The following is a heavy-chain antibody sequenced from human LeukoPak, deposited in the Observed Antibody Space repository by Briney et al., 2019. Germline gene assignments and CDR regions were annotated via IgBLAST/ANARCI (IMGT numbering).Heavy chain of an antibody. CDR2: IYYTGST. D-gene: IGHD2-15*01. CDR1: GGSISSYY. Sequence: PSETLSPTCSASGGSISSYYWNWIRQPPGKGLEWVGDIYYTGSTKYNPSLKSRVTISVDTSKNQFSLKLSSVTAADTAVYYCARRYCSGGSCYYYGMDVWGQGTTVTVSS. CDR3: ARRYCSGGSCYYYGMDV. J-gene: IGHJ6*02. V-gene: IGHV4-59*08.